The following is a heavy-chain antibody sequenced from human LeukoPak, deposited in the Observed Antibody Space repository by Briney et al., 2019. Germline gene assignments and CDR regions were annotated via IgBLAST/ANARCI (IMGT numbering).Heavy chain of an antibody. CDR1: GFTFSSYS. V-gene: IGHV3-48*04. J-gene: IGHJ2*01. CDR3: ARGGTYYGWYFDL. CDR2: ISSSGSII. D-gene: IGHD3-22*01. Sequence: GGSLRLSCAASGFTFSSYSMNWVRQAPGKGLEWVSYISSSGSIIYYADSVKGRFTISRDNAKNSLYLQMNSLRIEDTAVYYCARGGTYYGWYFDLWGRGTLVTVSS.